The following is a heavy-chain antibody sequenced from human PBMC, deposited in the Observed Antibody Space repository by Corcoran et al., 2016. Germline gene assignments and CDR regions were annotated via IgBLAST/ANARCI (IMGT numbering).Heavy chain of an antibody. J-gene: IGHJ6*02. V-gene: IGHV3-7*01. D-gene: IGHD6-13*01. CDR3: ARDSRAAGRDSYPYYYYNYGMDV. Sequence: EVQLVESGGGWVQPGGSLRLSCAASGFTFSNYWMNWVRQAPGKGLEWVANIKEHGSERYYVDSVEGRFTISRDNAKNSLYLQMNSLRAEDTAVYYCARDSRAAGRDSYPYYYYNYGMDVWGQGTTVTVSS. CDR2: IKEHGSER. CDR1: GFTFSNYW.